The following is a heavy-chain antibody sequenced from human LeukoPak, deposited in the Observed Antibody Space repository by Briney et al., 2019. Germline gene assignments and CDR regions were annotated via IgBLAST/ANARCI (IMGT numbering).Heavy chain of an antibody. D-gene: IGHD2-15*01. CDR1: GFSFGEYT. CDR3: ARDYSASARPMDY. Sequence: PGGSLRLSCTTSGFSFGEYTISWVRQAPGKGLEWVGFIRNTAYRGTTDYAESVKGRFTISRDNSKGIAYLHMDSVRSDDTALYSCARDYSASARPMDYWGQGTLVTVSP. CDR2: IRNTAYRGTT. J-gene: IGHJ4*02. V-gene: IGHV3-49*04.